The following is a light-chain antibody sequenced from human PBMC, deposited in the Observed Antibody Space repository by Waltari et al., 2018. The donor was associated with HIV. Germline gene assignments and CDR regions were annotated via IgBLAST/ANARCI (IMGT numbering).Light chain of an antibody. CDR3: QSYDSSLSGSFV. CDR2: AED. CDR1: SSNIGAGYA. V-gene: IGLV1-40*01. J-gene: IGLJ1*01. Sequence: QSVLTQPPSVSGAPGQRVTISCTGSSSNIGAGYAVHWFQQLPGTAPKLLIYAEDNRPARVPDRFSGSKSGTSASLAITGLQAEDEADYYCQSYDSSLSGSFVFGTGTKVTVL.